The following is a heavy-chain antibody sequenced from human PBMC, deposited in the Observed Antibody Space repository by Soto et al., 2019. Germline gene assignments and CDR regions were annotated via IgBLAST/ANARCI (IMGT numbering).Heavy chain of an antibody. CDR2: IFHTGST. V-gene: IGHV4-38-2*01. D-gene: IGHD2-15*01. CDR1: NYSSSSCYD. J-gene: IGHJ4*02. CDR3: ARVEAAKFFAH. Sequence: SETRSLTCAVSNYSSSSCYDGGWIRQPPEKGLEYIGSIFHTGSTCYNPSRKSRVIISVDTSKHQFSLRLNSVTAVDTAVYFCARVEAAKFFAHWGQGTLVTVSS.